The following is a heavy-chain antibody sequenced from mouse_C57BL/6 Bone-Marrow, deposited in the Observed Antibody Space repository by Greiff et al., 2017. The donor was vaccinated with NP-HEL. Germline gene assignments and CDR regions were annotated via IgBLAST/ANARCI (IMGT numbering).Heavy chain of an antibody. V-gene: IGHV5-4*01. D-gene: IGHD1-1*01. CDR3: ARDREGSFSYYFDY. Sequence: EVQRVESGGGLVKPGGSLKLSCAASGFTFSSYAMSWVRQTPEKRLEWVATISDGGSYTYYPDNVKGRFTISRDNAKNNLYLQMSHLKSEDTAMYYCARDREGSFSYYFDYWGQGTTLTVSS. CDR2: ISDGGSYT. CDR1: GFTFSSYA. J-gene: IGHJ2*01.